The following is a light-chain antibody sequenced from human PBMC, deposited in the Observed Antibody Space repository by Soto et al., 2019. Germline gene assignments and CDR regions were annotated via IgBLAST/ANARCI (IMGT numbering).Light chain of an antibody. J-gene: IGLJ1*01. CDR3: TSYSSDINDV. CDR2: DVT. Sequence: QSALTQPASVSGAPGQSITISCTGTSSDIGGYNFVSWYQQQPGKAPTLLLYDVTNRPSGVSTRFSGSKSGNTASLTIAELQAEAEADYYCTSYSSDINDVFGNGTKLTVL. CDR1: SSDIGGYNF. V-gene: IGLV2-14*03.